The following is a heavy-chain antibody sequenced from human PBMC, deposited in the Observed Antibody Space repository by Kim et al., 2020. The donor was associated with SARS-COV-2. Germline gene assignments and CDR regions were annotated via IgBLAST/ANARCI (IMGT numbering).Heavy chain of an antibody. CDR1: GDSISTYY. V-gene: IGHV4-59*01. CDR3: ARGPYGSGSSFDY. D-gene: IGHD3-10*01. CDR2: VSYSGST. Sequence: SETLSLTCTVSGDSISTYYWSWIRQPPGKGLEWIGYVSYSGSTNDNPSLRSRVTISLDMSENQFSLRLSSVTAADTAVYYCARGPYGSGSSFDYWGQGTLVTVSS. J-gene: IGHJ4*02.